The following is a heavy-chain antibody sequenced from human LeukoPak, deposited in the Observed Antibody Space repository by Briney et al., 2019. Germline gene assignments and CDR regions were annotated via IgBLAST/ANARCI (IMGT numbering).Heavy chain of an antibody. J-gene: IGHJ5*02. Sequence: ASVKVSCKASDYTFTSYGISWVRQAPGQGLEWMGWISAYNGNTNYAQKLQGRVTMTTDTSTSTAYMELRSLRSDDTAVYYCASTNYRGGSTGYNWFDPWGQGTLVTVSS. CDR1: DYTFTSYG. CDR2: ISAYNGNT. V-gene: IGHV1-18*01. CDR3: ASTNYRGGSTGYNWFDP. D-gene: IGHD2-15*01.